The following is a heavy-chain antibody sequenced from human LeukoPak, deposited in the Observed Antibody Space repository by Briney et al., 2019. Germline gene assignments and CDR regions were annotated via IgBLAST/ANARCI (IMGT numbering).Heavy chain of an antibody. CDR1: GYIFSHYY. V-gene: IGHV1-2*02. D-gene: IGHD6-13*01. J-gene: IGHJ4*02. Sequence: GASVKVSCKASGYIFSHYYMHWVRQAPGQGLEWRGWINPKSGAADYAQQFRGRVTMTRDTSINTDYMEMKRVTSDDTAVYYCARGAEAETSPLDFWGQGTLVIVS. CDR3: ARGAEAETSPLDF. CDR2: INPKSGAA.